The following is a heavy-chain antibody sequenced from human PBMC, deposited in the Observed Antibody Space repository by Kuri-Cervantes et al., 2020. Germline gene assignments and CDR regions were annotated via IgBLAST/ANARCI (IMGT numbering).Heavy chain of an antibody. CDR2: ISGSGGST. Sequence: LSLTCAASGFTFSSYAMSWVRQAPGKGLEWVSAISGSGGSTYYADSVKGRLTISRDNSKNTLYMQMNRLRAEDTAVYYCAKDRNGANVAYYYGMDVWGQGTTVTVSS. CDR1: GFTFSSYA. J-gene: IGHJ6*02. V-gene: IGHV3-23*01. D-gene: IGHD4/OR15-4a*01. CDR3: AKDRNGANVAYYYGMDV.